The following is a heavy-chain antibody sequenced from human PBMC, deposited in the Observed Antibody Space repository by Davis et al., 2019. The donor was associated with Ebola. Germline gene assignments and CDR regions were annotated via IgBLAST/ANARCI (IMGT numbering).Heavy chain of an antibody. CDR3: TRQGYGDYIYAFDI. D-gene: IGHD4-17*01. J-gene: IGHJ3*02. Sequence: AASVKVSCKASGYTFTSYGISWVRQAPGQGLEWMGWISAYNGNTNYAQKLQGRVTMTTDTSTSTAYMELRSLKTEDTAVYYCTRQGYGDYIYAFDIWGQGTMVTVSS. CDR1: GYTFTSYG. CDR2: ISAYNGNT. V-gene: IGHV1-18*01.